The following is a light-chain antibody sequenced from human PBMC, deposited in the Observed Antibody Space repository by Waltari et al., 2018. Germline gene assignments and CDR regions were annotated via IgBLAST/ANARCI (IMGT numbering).Light chain of an antibody. CDR3: QQYDISPLT. Sequence: ELVLTHSPGTLSLSPGERATLSCRASQTVRTTYLAWYQQKPGQAPTLLIYGASSRATGIPDRFSGSGSGTDFSLTISSLEPEDVAVYYCQQYDISPLTFGGGTKVETK. CDR1: QTVRTTY. V-gene: IGKV3-20*01. J-gene: IGKJ4*01. CDR2: GAS.